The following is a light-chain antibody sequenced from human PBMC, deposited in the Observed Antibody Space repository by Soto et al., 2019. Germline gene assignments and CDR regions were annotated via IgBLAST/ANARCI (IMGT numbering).Light chain of an antibody. V-gene: IGKV3-20*01. J-gene: IGKJ1*01. Sequence: EIVLTQSPGTLSLSPGERATLSCRASQSVPNKYLAWYQQKPGQAPRLLIFGASNRATGILDRFSGSGSGTDSTLAISRPEPGDFAVYYCQQYGSSSWTFGQGTKVEIK. CDR3: QQYGSSSWT. CDR2: GAS. CDR1: QSVPNKY.